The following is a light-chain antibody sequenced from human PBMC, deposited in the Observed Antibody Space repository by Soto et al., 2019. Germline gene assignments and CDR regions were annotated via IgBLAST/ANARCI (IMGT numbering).Light chain of an antibody. CDR2: KAS. J-gene: IGKJ1*01. Sequence: DIQMTQSPSTLSASLGDRVTITCRVSQSISSWLAWYQQKPGKAPKLLIYKASSLESGVPSRFSGSGSGTEFTLTISSLQPDDFATYYCQQYNSYPWTFGQGTKVDIK. V-gene: IGKV1-5*03. CDR3: QQYNSYPWT. CDR1: QSISSW.